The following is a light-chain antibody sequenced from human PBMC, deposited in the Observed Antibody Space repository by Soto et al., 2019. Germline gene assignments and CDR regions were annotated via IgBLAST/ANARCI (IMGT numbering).Light chain of an antibody. V-gene: IGLV3-21*04. CDR2: YDS. Sequence: SYELTQPPSMSVAPGKTARITCGGNNIGSKSVHWYQQKPGQAPVLVIYYDSDRPSGIPERFSGSNSGNTATLTISRVEAGDEADYYCQVWDSSSDHRYVFGTGTKVTVL. J-gene: IGLJ1*01. CDR1: NIGSKS. CDR3: QVWDSSSDHRYV.